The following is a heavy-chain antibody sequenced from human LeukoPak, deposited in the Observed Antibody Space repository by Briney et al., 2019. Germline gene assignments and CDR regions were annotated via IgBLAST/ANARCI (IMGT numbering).Heavy chain of an antibody. V-gene: IGHV4-59*01. J-gene: IGHJ6*02. D-gene: IGHD5-18*01. CDR1: GGSISSYY. CDR3: ARDPGYSKGNYYYGMDV. CDR2: IYYSGST. Sequence: PSETLSLTRTVSGGSISSYYWSWIRQPPGKGLEWIGYIYYSGSTNYNPSLKSRVTISVDTSKNQFSLKLSSVTAADTAVYYCARDPGYSKGNYYYGMDVWGQGTTVTVSS.